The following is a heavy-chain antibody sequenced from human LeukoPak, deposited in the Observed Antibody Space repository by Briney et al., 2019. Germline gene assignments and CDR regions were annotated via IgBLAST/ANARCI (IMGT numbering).Heavy chain of an antibody. Sequence: GGSLRLSCAASGFTVSSNYMSWVRQAPGKGLEWVSIIYSGGSTYYAESVKGRFTVSGDISKNTLYLQMNSLRAEDTAVYYCAREVAIWGQGTMVSVSS. CDR1: GFTVSSNY. D-gene: IGHD2-15*01. CDR3: AREVAI. V-gene: IGHV3-66*01. CDR2: IYSGGST. J-gene: IGHJ3*02.